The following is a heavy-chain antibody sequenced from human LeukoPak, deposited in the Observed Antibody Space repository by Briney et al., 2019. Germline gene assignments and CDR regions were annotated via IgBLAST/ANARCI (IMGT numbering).Heavy chain of an antibody. D-gene: IGHD4-17*01. CDR3: ARAPTVSYYYYYMDV. V-gene: IGHV4-59*01. CDR1: GGSISSYY. J-gene: IGHJ6*03. CDR2: IYYSGST. Sequence: SETLSLTCTVSGGSISSYYWSWIRQPPGRGLEWIGYIYYSGSTNYNPSLKSRVTISVDTSKNQFSLKLSSVTAADTAVYYCARAPTVSYYYYYMDVWGKGTTVTVSS.